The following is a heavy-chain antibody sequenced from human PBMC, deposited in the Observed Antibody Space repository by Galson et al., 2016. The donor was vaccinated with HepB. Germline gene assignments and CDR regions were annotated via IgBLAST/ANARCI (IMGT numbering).Heavy chain of an antibody. Sequence: SVKVSCKASGYTFTSYYIHWVRQAPGQGLEWVGIINPSGGSTSYPQKFQGRLTLTRDTSTSTVYMELSRLRSEDTAVYYCARGADSSSYSYYYGMDVWGQATTVTVSS. CDR3: ARGADSSSYSYYYGMDV. V-gene: IGHV1-46*01. CDR1: GYTFTSYY. D-gene: IGHD3-22*01. CDR2: INPSGGST. J-gene: IGHJ6*02.